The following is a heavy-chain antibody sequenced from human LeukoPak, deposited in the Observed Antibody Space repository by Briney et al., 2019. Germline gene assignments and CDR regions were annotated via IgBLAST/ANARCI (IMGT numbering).Heavy chain of an antibody. Sequence: PGGSLRLSCAASGFTFSSNYMSWVRQAPGKGLEWVSVIYSGGYTYYADSVKGRFTISRDNSKNTLYLQMNSLRAEDMAVYYCARVYSTYPYYYMDVWGKGTTVTVSS. D-gene: IGHD4-11*01. CDR3: ARVYSTYPYYYMDV. V-gene: IGHV3-53*01. CDR2: IYSGGYT. CDR1: GFTFSSNY. J-gene: IGHJ6*03.